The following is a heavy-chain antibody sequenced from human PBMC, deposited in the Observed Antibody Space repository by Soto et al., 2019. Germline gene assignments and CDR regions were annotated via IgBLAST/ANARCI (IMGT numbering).Heavy chain of an antibody. J-gene: IGHJ4*02. Sequence: ASVKVSCKASGYTFTGYYMHWVRQAPGQGLEWMGWINPNSGGTNYAQKFQGWVAMTRDTSISTAYMELSRLRSDDTAVYYCARGRDGYNYIDYWGQGTLVTVSS. CDR1: GYTFTGYY. V-gene: IGHV1-2*04. CDR2: INPNSGGT. D-gene: IGHD5-12*01. CDR3: ARGRDGYNYIDY.